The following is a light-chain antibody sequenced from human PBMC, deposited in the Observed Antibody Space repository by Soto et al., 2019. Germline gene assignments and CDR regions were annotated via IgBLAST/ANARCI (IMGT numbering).Light chain of an antibody. V-gene: IGLV2-18*01. CDR3: NLYTSSNTYV. J-gene: IGLJ1*01. CDR1: SSDVGGYDY. CDR2: EVT. Sequence: QSVLTQPRSVSGSPGQSVTISCTGTSSDVGGYDYVSWYQQSPGTAPKLIIYEVTSRPSGVPDRFSGSKSGNTASLTISGLQAEDEADYYCNLYTSSNTYVFGTGTKVTVL.